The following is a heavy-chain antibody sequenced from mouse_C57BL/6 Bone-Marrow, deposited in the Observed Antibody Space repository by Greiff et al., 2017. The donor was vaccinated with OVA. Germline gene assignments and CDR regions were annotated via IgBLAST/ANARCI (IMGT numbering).Heavy chain of an antibody. CDR2: ISSGSSTI. V-gene: IGHV5-17*01. D-gene: IGHD2-4*01. CDR1: GFTFTDYG. Sequence: EVHLVESGGGLVKPGASLKLSCAASGFTFTDYGMHWVRQAPEKGLEWVAYISSGSSTIYYADTVKGRSTITRDNAKNTLCLQMTSLRSEDTAMYYCARYDYGWYFDVWGTGTTVTVSS. CDR3: ARYDYGWYFDV. J-gene: IGHJ1*03.